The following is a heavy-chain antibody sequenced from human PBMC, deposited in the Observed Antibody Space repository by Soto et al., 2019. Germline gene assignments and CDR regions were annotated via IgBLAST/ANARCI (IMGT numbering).Heavy chain of an antibody. CDR3: AKEYTSTSRCCFDD. CDR2: ITGSSGRT. D-gene: IGHD1-26*01. V-gene: IGHV3-23*01. Sequence: HPGGSLRLSCAASGFTFSNYAMNWVRQAPGKGLEWVSGITGSSGRTFYADSVKGRFTISRDNSKNTVYLQMSSVRADDTAVYYCAKEYTSTSRCCFDDWGQGALVTVSS. CDR1: GFTFSNYA. J-gene: IGHJ5*02.